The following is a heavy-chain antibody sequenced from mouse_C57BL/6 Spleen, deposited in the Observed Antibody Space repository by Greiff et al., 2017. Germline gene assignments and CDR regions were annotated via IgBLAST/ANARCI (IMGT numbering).Heavy chain of an antibody. CDR3: ARRRSSYGYFDV. D-gene: IGHD1-1*01. Sequence: VQLQQPGAELVKPGASVKLSCKASGYTFTSYWMQWVKQRPGQGLEWIGEIDPSDSYTNYNQKFKGKATLTVDTSSSTAYMQLSSLTSEDSAVYYCARRRSSYGYFDVWGTGTTVTVSS. CDR1: GYTFTSYW. CDR2: IDPSDSYT. V-gene: IGHV1-50*01. J-gene: IGHJ1*03.